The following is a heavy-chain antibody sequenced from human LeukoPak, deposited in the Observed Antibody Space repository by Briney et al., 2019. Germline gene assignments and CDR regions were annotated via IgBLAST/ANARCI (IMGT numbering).Heavy chain of an antibody. Sequence: SETLSLTRTVSGGSLRRYYRSCMRQPPGKGREWSGYIYYSGTTNYNPSLKSRVTISVDTSKNQFALKLSTVTAADTAVYYCARLSSSWKNSGVDYWGQGALVTVSS. CDR2: IYYSGTT. D-gene: IGHD6-13*01. CDR3: ARLSSSWKNSGVDY. CDR1: GGSLRRYY. V-gene: IGHV4-59*13. J-gene: IGHJ4*02.